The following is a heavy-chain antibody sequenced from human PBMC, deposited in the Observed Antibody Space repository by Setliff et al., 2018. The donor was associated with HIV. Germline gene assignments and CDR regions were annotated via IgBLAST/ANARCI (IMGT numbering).Heavy chain of an antibody. V-gene: IGHV4-39*01. CDR1: GGSISSSTYY. Sequence: SETLSLTCTVSGGSISSSTYYWGWIRQPPGKGLEWIGSIFYRGTTYDNLSLKSRLTMSVDTSKNQFSLRLTFLTAADTAVYYCARLSPLRAFDIWGQGTMVTVSS. CDR2: IFYRGTT. CDR3: ARLSPLRAFDI. J-gene: IGHJ3*02.